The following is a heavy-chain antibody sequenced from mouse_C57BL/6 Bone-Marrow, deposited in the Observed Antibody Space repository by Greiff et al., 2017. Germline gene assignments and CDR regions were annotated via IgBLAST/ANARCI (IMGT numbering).Heavy chain of an antibody. V-gene: IGHV1-64*01. CDR1: GYTFTSYW. J-gene: IGHJ3*01. D-gene: IGHD2-2*01. CDR3: AKIYYGSSFAY. Sequence: QVQLKQPGAELVKPGASVKLSCKASGYTFTSYWMHWVKQRPGQGLEWIGMIHPNSGSTNYNEKFKSKATLTVDKSSSTAYMQLSSLTSEDSAVYYCAKIYYGSSFAYWGQGTLVTVSA. CDR2: IHPNSGST.